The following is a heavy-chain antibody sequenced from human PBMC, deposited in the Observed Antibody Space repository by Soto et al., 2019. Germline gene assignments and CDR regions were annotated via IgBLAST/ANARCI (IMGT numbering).Heavy chain of an antibody. J-gene: IGHJ4*02. D-gene: IGHD7-27*01. Sequence: ASVKVSCKASGYTFTGYYIHWVRQAPGQGLEWMGWINPNSGGTNYAQKFQGWVTMTRDTSISTAYMELSRLRSDDTAVYYCAREPTPLNWDLDYWGQGTLVTVSS. CDR2: INPNSGGT. V-gene: IGHV1-2*04. CDR3: AREPTPLNWDLDY. CDR1: GYTFTGYY.